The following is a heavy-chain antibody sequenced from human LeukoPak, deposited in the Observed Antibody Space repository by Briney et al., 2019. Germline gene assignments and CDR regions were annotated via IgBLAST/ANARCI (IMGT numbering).Heavy chain of an antibody. J-gene: IGHJ5*02. V-gene: IGHV4-4*09. Sequence: SETLSLTCTVSGDSISSYCWSWVRQPPGKGLEWIGYIYTSGSTGYNPSLKSRVTMSVDTSKNQLSMELRFLTAADTAVYFCATSYDAKTAPYDLWGQGTLVTVSS. CDR3: ATSYDAKTAPYDL. D-gene: IGHD3-3*01. CDR1: GDSISSYC. CDR2: IYTSGST.